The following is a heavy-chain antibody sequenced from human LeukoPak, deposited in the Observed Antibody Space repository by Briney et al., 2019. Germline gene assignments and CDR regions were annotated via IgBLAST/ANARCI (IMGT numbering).Heavy chain of an antibody. Sequence: PGGSLRLSCAVSGLTFSNYWMHWVRQAPGKGLEWVAFIRYDGSNKYYADSVKGRFTISRDNSKNTLYLQMNSLRAEDTALYYCAKGLWDDSSGYVVGAFDIWGQGTMVTVSS. CDR2: IRYDGSNK. CDR1: GLTFSNYW. D-gene: IGHD3-22*01. CDR3: AKGLWDDSSGYVVGAFDI. J-gene: IGHJ3*02. V-gene: IGHV3-30*02.